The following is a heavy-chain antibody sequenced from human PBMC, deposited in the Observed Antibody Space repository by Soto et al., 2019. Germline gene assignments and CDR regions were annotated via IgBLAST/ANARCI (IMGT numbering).Heavy chain of an antibody. V-gene: IGHV6-1*01. CDR1: GDSVSSNSAA. CDR2: TYYRSKWYN. CDR3: AREPHSYYYDSSGSRYYYYGMDV. D-gene: IGHD3-22*01. Sequence: SQTLSLTCAISGDSVSSNSAAWNWIRQSPSRGLEWLGRTYYRSKWYNDYAVSVKSRIPINPDTTKNQFSLQLNSLTPEDTAVYYCAREPHSYYYDSSGSRYYYYGMDVWGQGTTVTVSS. J-gene: IGHJ6*02.